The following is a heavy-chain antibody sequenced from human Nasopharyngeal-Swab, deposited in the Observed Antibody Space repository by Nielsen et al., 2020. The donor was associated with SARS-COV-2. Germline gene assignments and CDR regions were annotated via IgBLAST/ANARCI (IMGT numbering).Heavy chain of an antibody. CDR3: TTDFYFDY. CDR1: GFIFSASA. Sequence: GESLKISCAASGFIFSASAMHWVRQASGKGLEWLGRIGDKDHNYATTYGASVKGRFTTSRDDSKNTVFLQMDSLKTEDTALYYCTTDFYFDYWGQGTLVTVSS. V-gene: IGHV3-73*01. CDR2: IGDKDHNYAT. J-gene: IGHJ4*02.